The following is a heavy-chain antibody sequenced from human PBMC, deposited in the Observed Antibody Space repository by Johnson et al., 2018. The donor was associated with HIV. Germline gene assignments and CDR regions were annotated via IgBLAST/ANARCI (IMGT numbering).Heavy chain of an antibody. Sequence: QVQLVESGGGVVQPGRSLRLSCAASGFTFSSYGMHWVSQAPGTGLEWVAVIWYDGSNKYYADSVNGRFTISRDNSKNTLYLQMNSLRGEDTAVYYCAKDRRSFYGGKAADFFDIWGQGTMVTVSS. V-gene: IGHV3-33*06. D-gene: IGHD4-23*01. CDR3: AKDRRSFYGGKAADFFDI. CDR1: GFTFSSYG. CDR2: IWYDGSNK. J-gene: IGHJ3*02.